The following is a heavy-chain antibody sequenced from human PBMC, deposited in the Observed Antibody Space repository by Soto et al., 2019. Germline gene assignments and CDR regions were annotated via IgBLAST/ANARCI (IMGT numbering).Heavy chain of an antibody. D-gene: IGHD3-3*01. J-gene: IGHJ6*02. V-gene: IGHV1-2*04. Sequence: ASVKVSCKASGYTFTSYYMHWVRQAPGQGLEWMGWINPNSGGTNYAQKFQGWVTMTRDTSISTAYMELSRLRSDDTAVYYCAREGYYDFWSGYQGYYGMDVWGQGTTVTVSS. CDR1: GYTFTSYY. CDR3: AREGYYDFWSGYQGYYGMDV. CDR2: INPNSGGT.